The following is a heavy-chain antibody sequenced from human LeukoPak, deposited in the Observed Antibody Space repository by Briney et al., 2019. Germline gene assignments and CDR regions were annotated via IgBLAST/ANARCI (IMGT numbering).Heavy chain of an antibody. Sequence: TGGSLRLSCAASGFTFDDYGMSWVRQAPGKGLEWVSGINWNGGSTGYADSVKGRFTISRDNSKNTLYLQVGSLRAEDMAVYYCARDQDYCFDYWGQGTLVTVSS. CDR1: GFTFDDYG. D-gene: IGHD2-15*01. CDR3: ARDQDYCFDY. V-gene: IGHV3-20*04. J-gene: IGHJ4*02. CDR2: INWNGGST.